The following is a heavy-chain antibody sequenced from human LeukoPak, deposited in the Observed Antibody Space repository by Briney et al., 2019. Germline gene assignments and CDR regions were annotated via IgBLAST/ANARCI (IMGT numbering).Heavy chain of an antibody. Sequence: SQTLSLTCTVSGGSISSGSYYWGWIRQPPGKGLEWIGSIYHSGSTYYNPSLKSRVTISVDTSKNQFSLKLSSVTAADTAVYYCARVAGAGYGQLLLNYYYYMDVWGKGTTVTVSS. CDR1: GGSISSGSYY. D-gene: IGHD5-18*01. J-gene: IGHJ6*03. CDR3: ARVAGAGYGQLLLNYYYYMDV. CDR2: IYHSGST. V-gene: IGHV4-39*07.